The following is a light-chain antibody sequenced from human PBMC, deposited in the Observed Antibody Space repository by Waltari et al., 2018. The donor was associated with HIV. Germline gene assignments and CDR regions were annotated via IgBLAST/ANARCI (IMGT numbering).Light chain of an antibody. V-gene: IGLV1-44*01. J-gene: IGLJ3*02. CDR2: NHI. Sequence: QSVLTQPPSTSGTPGQRVTISCSGSFSNSGSNAVTLYKHLPGAAPKLLIYNHIQRPSGVPDRFSGSRSGTSASLAISGLQSEDEADYYCASWDDTVHGWVFGGGTRLTVL. CDR3: ASWDDTVHGWV. CDR1: FSNSGSNA.